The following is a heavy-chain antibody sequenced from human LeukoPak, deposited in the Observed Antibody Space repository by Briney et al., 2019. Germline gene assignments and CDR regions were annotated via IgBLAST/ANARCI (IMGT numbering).Heavy chain of an antibody. Sequence: SETLSLTCTVSGGSISSYYWSWIRQPPGKGLEWIGYIYYSGSTNYNPSLKSRVTISVDTSKNQFYLKLSSVTAADTAVYYCARAYGDYVSGAFDIWGQGTMVTVSS. CDR2: IYYSGST. CDR3: ARAYGDYVSGAFDI. D-gene: IGHD4-17*01. CDR1: GGSISSYY. J-gene: IGHJ3*02. V-gene: IGHV4-59*08.